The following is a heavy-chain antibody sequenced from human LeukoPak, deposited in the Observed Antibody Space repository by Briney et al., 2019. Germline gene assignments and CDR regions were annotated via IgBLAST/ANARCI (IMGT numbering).Heavy chain of an antibody. CDR3: AKGAEMVRGVSDY. V-gene: IGHV3-23*01. CDR2: ISSSSGDT. D-gene: IGHD3-10*01. J-gene: IGHJ4*02. CDR1: GFTFNSYA. Sequence: PGGSLRLSCAASGFTFNSYAMGWVRQAPGKGLEWVSTISSSSGDTYYADSVKGRLTVSRDNSKNTLYLQMNSLRAEDTAVYYCAKGAEMVRGVSDYWGQGTLVTVSS.